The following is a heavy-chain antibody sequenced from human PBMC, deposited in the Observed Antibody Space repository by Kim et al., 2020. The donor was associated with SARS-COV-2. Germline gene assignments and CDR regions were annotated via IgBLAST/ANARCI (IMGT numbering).Heavy chain of an antibody. CDR2: ISSSGTAI. V-gene: IGHV3-11*01. CDR1: GFTFSDYY. Sequence: GGSLRLSCAASGFTFSDYYMSWIRQAPGKGLEWVSYISSSGTAIYYADSVKGRFTISRDNAKNSLYLQMNSLRAEDTAVYYCARDSTNCGGDCFCYYYGMDVWGQGTTVTVSS. D-gene: IGHD2-21*01. J-gene: IGHJ6*02. CDR3: ARDSTNCGGDCFCYYYGMDV.